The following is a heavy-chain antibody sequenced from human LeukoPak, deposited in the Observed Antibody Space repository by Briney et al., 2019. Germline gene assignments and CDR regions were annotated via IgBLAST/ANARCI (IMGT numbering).Heavy chain of an antibody. Sequence: SETLSLTCTVSGYSISSGYYWGWIRQPPGQGLEWIGSIYHSGSTFYNPSLKSRVTISVDTSKNQFSLNLSSVTTADTAVYYCARVEEGYGSGRRGNFYYYYMDVWGKGTTVTISS. CDR3: ARVEEGYGSGRRGNFYYYYMDV. CDR2: IYHSGST. CDR1: GYSISSGYY. D-gene: IGHD3-10*01. J-gene: IGHJ6*03. V-gene: IGHV4-38-2*02.